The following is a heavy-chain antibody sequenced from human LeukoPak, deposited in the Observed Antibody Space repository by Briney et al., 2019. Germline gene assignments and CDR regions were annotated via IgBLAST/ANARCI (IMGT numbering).Heavy chain of an antibody. CDR1: GGSISSYY. D-gene: IGHD3-10*01. V-gene: IGHV4-59*01. Sequence: PSETLSLTCTVSGGSISSYYWSWIRQPPGKGLEWIGYIYYSGSTNYNPSLKSRVTISVDTSKNQFSLELSSVTAADTAVYYCARGGDYYGSGSYYAFDPWGQGTLVTVSS. CDR2: IYYSGST. J-gene: IGHJ5*02. CDR3: ARGGDYYGSGSYYAFDP.